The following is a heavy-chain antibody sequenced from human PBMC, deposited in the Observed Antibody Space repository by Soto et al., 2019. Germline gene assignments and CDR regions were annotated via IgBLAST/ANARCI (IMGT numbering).Heavy chain of an antibody. CDR3: EKRSKSCRKYVGSAMDG. Sequence: EVQLLESGGTLVQVGGSLRLYCVASGFSFSNYAVTLVRQAPGKGREWVSVISGSGAGTYFADSVKGRFTIYRDNSKNTVHLQLKSLRVEDTAGYHCEKRSKSCRKYVGSAMDGCGQGTTVIGS. V-gene: IGHV3-23*01. CDR1: GFSFSNYA. J-gene: IGHJ6*02. D-gene: IGHD2-15*01. CDR2: ISGSGAGT.